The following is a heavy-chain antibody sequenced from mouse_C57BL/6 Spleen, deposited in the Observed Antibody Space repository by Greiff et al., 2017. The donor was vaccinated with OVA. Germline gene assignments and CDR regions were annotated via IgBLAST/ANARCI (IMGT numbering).Heavy chain of an antibody. Sequence: VQLQQSGAELVRPGASVTLSCKASGYTFTDYEMHWVKQTPVHGLEWIGALDPEPGGTAYNQKLKGNAILTADKSSSTAYMEPRSLASEDSAVYYCTRGGPTMITTKAIDYWGQGTSVTVSS. V-gene: IGHV1-15*01. CDR1: GYTFTDYE. D-gene: IGHD2-4*01. J-gene: IGHJ4*01. CDR2: LDPEPGGT. CDR3: TRGGPTMITTKAIDY.